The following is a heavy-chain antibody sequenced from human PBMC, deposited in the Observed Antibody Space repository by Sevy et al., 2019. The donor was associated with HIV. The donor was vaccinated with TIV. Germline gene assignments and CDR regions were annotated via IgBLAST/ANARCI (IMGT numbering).Heavy chain of an antibody. V-gene: IGHV4-4*07. CDR2: IYTSGST. J-gene: IGHJ5*02. Sequence: SETLSLTCTVSGGSISSYYWSWIRQPAGKGLEWIGPIYTSGSTNYNPSLKSRVTMSVDTSKNQFSLKLSSVTAADTAVYYCARDVYYYGSGSYSYNWFDPWGQGTLVTVSS. CDR3: ARDVYYYGSGSYSYNWFDP. D-gene: IGHD3-10*01. CDR1: GGSISSYY.